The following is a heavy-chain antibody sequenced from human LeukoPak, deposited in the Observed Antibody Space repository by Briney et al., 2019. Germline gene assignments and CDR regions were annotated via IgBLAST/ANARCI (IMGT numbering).Heavy chain of an antibody. CDR1: GFTFSTYA. D-gene: IGHD1-26*01. CDR2: ILGSGAGT. CDR3: AKGRESTGLFEY. V-gene: IGHV3-23*01. J-gene: IGHJ4*02. Sequence: GGSLRLSCAASGFTFSTYAMSWVRQAPGKGLEWVSSILGSGAGTFYADSVGGRLTISRDNSKSTVYLQMNSLRAEDTAAYYCAKGRESTGLFEYWGQGTLVTVSS.